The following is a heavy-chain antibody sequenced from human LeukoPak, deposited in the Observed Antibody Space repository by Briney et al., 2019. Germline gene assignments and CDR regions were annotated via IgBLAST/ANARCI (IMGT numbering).Heavy chain of an antibody. Sequence: RASVKVSCKASGYTFTSYDINWVRQATGQGLEWMGWMNPNSGNTGYAQKFQGRVTMTRNTSISTAYMELSSLRSEDTAVYYCARENTAMVNNYYGMDVWGQGTTVTVSS. J-gene: IGHJ6*02. CDR2: MNPNSGNT. CDR1: GYTFTSYD. CDR3: ARENTAMVNNYYGMDV. D-gene: IGHD5-18*01. V-gene: IGHV1-8*01.